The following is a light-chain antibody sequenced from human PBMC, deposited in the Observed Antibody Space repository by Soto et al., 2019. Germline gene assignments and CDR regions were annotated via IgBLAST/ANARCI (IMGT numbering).Light chain of an antibody. J-gene: IGLJ3*02. CDR2: NND. CDR3: STWDDSLKGWV. CDR1: SSNIGDNT. Sequence: QSVLTQPPSASGTPGQRVAISCSGSSSNIGDNTVHWYQQLPGTAPKLLIYNNDRRPSGVPDRFSGSKSGTSASLAISGLQSEDEADYFCSTWDDSLKGWVFGGGTKLTVL. V-gene: IGLV1-44*01.